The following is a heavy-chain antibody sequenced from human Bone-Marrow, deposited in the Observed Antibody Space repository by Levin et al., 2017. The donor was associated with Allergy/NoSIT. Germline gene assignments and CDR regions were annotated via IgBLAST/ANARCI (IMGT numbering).Heavy chain of an antibody. D-gene: IGHD2-2*03. CDR1: GFTFDDYS. CDR2: ISWDGGST. CDR3: AKDMSHRGYSYGSH. J-gene: IGHJ1*01. V-gene: IGHV3-43*01. Sequence: GGSLRLSCAASGFTFDDYSMHWVRQAPGKGLEWVSLISWDGGSTYYADSVKGRFTISRDNSKNSLYLQLNSLRTEDTALYYCAKDMSHRGYSYGSHWGQGTLVTVSS.